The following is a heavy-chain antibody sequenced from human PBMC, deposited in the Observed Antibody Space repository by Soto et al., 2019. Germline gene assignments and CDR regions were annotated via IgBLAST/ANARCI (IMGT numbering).Heavy chain of an antibody. Sequence: EYLKISFNGSGYILMNYWIGWVLQMPGKVLEWMGIIYPGDSDTRYSPSLQGQVTISADTSISTAYLQWSSMKASDTAMYFCARYDGGADCWGQGTMVPVSS. D-gene: IGHD3-16*01. CDR3: ARYDGGADC. CDR2: IYPGDSDT. V-gene: IGHV5-51*01. CDR1: GYILMNYW. J-gene: IGHJ4*02.